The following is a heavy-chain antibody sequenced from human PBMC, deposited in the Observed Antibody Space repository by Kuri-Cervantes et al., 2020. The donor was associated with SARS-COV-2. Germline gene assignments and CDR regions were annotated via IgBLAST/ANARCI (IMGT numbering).Heavy chain of an antibody. CDR2: INSYGSST. Sequence: GGSLRLSCAASGFTFSSYWMHWVRQAPGKGLVWVSRINSYGSSTSYADSVKGRFTISRDNAKNTLYLQMDSLRAEDTAVYYCARDPPLYGSESHNWFDPWGQGTLVTVSS. V-gene: IGHV3-74*01. J-gene: IGHJ5*02. D-gene: IGHD3-10*01. CDR3: ARDPPLYGSESHNWFDP. CDR1: GFTFSSYW.